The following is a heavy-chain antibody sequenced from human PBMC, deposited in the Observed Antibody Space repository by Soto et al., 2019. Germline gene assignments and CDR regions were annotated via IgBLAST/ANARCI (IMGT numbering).Heavy chain of an antibody. V-gene: IGHV4-4*02. CDR3: ARRWGEGRVDY. CDR1: GASISISNW. J-gene: IGHJ4*02. CDR2: IYHSGST. D-gene: IGHD3-10*01. Sequence: QVQLQESGPGLVKPSGTLSLTCAVSGASISISNWWSWVRQPPGKGLEWIGEIYHSGSTNYNPSLKXRLTISXXKSRNQFSLKLSSVTAADTAVYYCARRWGEGRVDYWGQGTLVTVSS.